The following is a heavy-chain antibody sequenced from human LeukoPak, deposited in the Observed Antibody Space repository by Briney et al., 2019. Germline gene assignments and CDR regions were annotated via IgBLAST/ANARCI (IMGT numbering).Heavy chain of an antibody. J-gene: IGHJ5*02. V-gene: IGHV1-69*13. CDR2: IIPIFGTA. CDR1: GGTFISYA. D-gene: IGHD1-26*01. Sequence: GASVKVSCKASGGTFISYAISWVRQAPGQGLEWMGGIIPIFGTANYAQKFQGRVTITADESTSTAYMELSSLRSEDTAVYYCARGTGATSSIYWFDPWGQGTLVTVSS. CDR3: ARGTGATSSIYWFDP.